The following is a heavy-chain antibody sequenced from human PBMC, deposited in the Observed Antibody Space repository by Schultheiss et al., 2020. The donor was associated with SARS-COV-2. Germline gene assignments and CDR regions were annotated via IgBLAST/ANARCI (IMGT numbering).Heavy chain of an antibody. CDR3: ARDSDYGDYVIDY. D-gene: IGHD4-17*01. Sequence: GSLRLSCTASGFTFSSYWMTWVRQAPGKGLEWVSGISWNSGSIGYADSVEGRFTISRDNSKNTLYLQMNSLRVEDTAVYYCARDSDYGDYVIDYWGQGTLVTVSS. CDR1: GFTFSSYW. CDR2: ISWNSGSI. J-gene: IGHJ4*02. V-gene: IGHV3-23*01.